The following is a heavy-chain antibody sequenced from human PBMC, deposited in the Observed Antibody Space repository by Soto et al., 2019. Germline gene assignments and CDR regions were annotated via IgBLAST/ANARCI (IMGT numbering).Heavy chain of an antibody. D-gene: IGHD1-26*01. CDR2: ISGSGSNT. CDR3: ARDPSHSYYTLFSYVDY. V-gene: IGHV3-23*01. Sequence: EVQLLESGGGLVQPGGSLRLSCAASGFTFSTYAMSWVRQAPGKGLEWVSAISGSGSNTYYADSVKGRFTISRDDSKSTLYLQMNSLRAEDTAVYYCARDPSHSYYTLFSYVDYWGQGTLVTVSS. CDR1: GFTFSTYA. J-gene: IGHJ4*02.